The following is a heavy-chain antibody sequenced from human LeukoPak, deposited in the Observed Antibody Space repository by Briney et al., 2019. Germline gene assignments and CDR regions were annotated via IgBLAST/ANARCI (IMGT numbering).Heavy chain of an antibody. CDR1: GSTFSDYY. J-gene: IGHJ4*02. CDR3: ARDRKAWDYD. Sequence: PGGSLRLSCAASGSTFSDYYMNWIRQAPGKGLAWVSYISGSGTNIYYADSVRGRFTISRDNAKTSLYLQMNSLRDEDTAVYYCARDRKAWDYDWGQGTLVTVSS. D-gene: IGHD1-26*01. V-gene: IGHV3-11*01. CDR2: ISGSGTNI.